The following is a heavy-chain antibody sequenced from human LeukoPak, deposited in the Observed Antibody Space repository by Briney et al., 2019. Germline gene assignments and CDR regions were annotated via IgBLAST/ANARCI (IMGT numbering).Heavy chain of an antibody. CDR1: GFTFSSYA. CDR3: ARSDNYYDSSGYYGDY. V-gene: IGHV3-30-3*01. CDR2: ISYDGSNK. J-gene: IGHJ4*02. Sequence: GRSLRLSCAASGFTFSSYAMHWVRQAPGKGLEWVAVISYDGSNKYYAASVKGRFTISRDNSKNTLYLQMNSLRAEDTAVYYCARSDNYYDSSGYYGDYWGQGTLVTVSS. D-gene: IGHD3-22*01.